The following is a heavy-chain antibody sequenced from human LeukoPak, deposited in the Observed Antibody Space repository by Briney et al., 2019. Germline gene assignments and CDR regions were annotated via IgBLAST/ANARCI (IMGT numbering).Heavy chain of an antibody. CDR2: MNPNSGNT. Sequence: ASVKVSCKASGYTFTSYDINWVRQAPGQGQEWMGWMNPNSGNTGYAQKFQGRVTMTRNTSISTAYMELSSLRSEDTAVYYCARTLRFLEWLLYPYGMDVWGQGTTVTVSS. J-gene: IGHJ6*02. D-gene: IGHD3-3*01. CDR3: ARTLRFLEWLLYPYGMDV. CDR1: GYTFTSYD. V-gene: IGHV1-8*01.